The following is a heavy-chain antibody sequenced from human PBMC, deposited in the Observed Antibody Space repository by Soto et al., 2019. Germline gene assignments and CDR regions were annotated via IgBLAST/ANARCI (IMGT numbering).Heavy chain of an antibody. CDR1: GDFLSSYY. CDR2: IYYSGIT. CDR3: GRGGCRGGSCQALDS. D-gene: IGHD2-15*01. V-gene: IGHV4-59*01. J-gene: IGHJ4*02. Sequence: PSETLSLTCTVSGDFLSSYYWSWIRQSPVKGLEWIGYIYYSGITNYNASLKSRVTMSIDTSKNQFSLKLNSVTAADTAVYYYGRGGCRGGSCQALDSGARGTRVTVSS.